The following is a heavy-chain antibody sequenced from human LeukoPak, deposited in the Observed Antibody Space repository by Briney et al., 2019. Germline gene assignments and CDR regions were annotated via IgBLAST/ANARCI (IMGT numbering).Heavy chain of an antibody. V-gene: IGHV3-23*01. CDR1: GFTFSSYA. CDR3: AKGGVGATSYYGMDV. Sequence: GASLRLSCAASGFTFSSYAMSWVRQAPGKGLEWVSAISGSGGSTYYADSVKGRFTIPRDNSKNTLYLQMNSLRAEDTAVYYCAKGGVGATSYYGMDVWGQGTTVTVSS. D-gene: IGHD1-26*01. CDR2: ISGSGGST. J-gene: IGHJ6*02.